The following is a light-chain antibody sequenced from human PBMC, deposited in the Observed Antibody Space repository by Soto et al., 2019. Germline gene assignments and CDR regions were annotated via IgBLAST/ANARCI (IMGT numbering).Light chain of an antibody. CDR3: GADHGSGSNFVFL. V-gene: IGLV9-49*01. CDR2: VGTGGIVG. Sequence: QPVLTQPPSASASLGASVTLTCTLSSGYSNYKVDWYQQRPGKGPRFVMRVGTGGIVGSKGDGIPDRFSVLGSGLNRSLTIKNIQEEDESDYHCGADHGSGSNFVFLFGGGTKLTVL. J-gene: IGLJ2*01. CDR1: SGYSNYK.